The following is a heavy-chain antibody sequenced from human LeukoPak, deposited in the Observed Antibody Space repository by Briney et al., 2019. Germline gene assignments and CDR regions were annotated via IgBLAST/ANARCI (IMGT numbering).Heavy chain of an antibody. CDR3: ARMERYYYDSSGYYYYYFDY. J-gene: IGHJ4*02. CDR1: SGSISTSDYY. Sequence: SETLSLTCTVSSGSISTSDYYWGWIRQPPGKGLEWIGSIYYSVNTYYNPSLRGRVTISVDTSKNQFSLKLSSVTAADTAVYYCARMERYYYDSSGYYYYYFDYWGQGTLVTVSS. D-gene: IGHD3-22*01. V-gene: IGHV4-39*07. CDR2: IYYSVNT.